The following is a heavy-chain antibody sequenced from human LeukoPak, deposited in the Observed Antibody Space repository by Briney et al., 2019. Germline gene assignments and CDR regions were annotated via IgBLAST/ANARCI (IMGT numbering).Heavy chain of an antibody. CDR2: IKQDGSEE. CDR3: ARATGVAVFDP. Sequence: GGSLRLSCAASGFTFNTYWMNWVRQAPGKGLEWVANIKQDGSEEYYVDSVKGRLTISRDFVKNSLYLQMNSLRAEDTAVYYCARATGVAVFDPWGQGTLVTVSS. V-gene: IGHV3-7*01. J-gene: IGHJ5*02. CDR1: GFTFNTYW. D-gene: IGHD3-3*01.